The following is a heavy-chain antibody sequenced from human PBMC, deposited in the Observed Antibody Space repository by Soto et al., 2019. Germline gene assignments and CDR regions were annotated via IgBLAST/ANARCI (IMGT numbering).Heavy chain of an antibody. D-gene: IGHD2-2*01. J-gene: IGHJ6*02. CDR3: AREGYCSSTSCYARYYYYYGMDV. CDR1: GYTFTSYG. V-gene: IGHV1-18*01. Sequence: QVQLVQSGAEVKKPGASVKVSCKASGYTFTSYGISWVRQAPGQGLEWMGWISAYNGNTNYAQKLQGRVTMTTDTSTSTAYMELRSRRSDDTAVYYCAREGYCSSTSCYARYYYYYGMDVWGQGTTVTVSS. CDR2: ISAYNGNT.